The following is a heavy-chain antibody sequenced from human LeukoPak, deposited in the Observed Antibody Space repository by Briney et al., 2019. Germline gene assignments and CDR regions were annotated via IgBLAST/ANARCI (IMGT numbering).Heavy chain of an antibody. CDR3: ARDPSNIVATDVGVRDDDY. Sequence: SETLSLTCAVSGGSISSSNWWSWVRQPPGKGLEWIGEIYHSGSTNYNPSLKSRVTISVDRSKNQFSLKLSSVTAADTAVYYCARDPSNIVATDVGVRDDDYWGQGTLVTVSS. D-gene: IGHD5-12*01. CDR2: IYHSGST. J-gene: IGHJ4*02. V-gene: IGHV4-4*02. CDR1: GGSISSSNW.